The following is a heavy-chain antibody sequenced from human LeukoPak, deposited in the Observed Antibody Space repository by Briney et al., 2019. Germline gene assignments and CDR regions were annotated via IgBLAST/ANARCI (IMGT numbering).Heavy chain of an antibody. CDR3: ARHPYYYDSSGYRADY. D-gene: IGHD3-22*01. CDR1: GGSISSSSYY. CDR2: IYYSGST. Sequence: PSETLSLTCTVSGGSISSSSYYWGWIRQPPGKGLEWIGSIYYSGSTYYNPSLKSRVTISVDTSKNQFSLKLSSVTAADTAVHYCARHPYYYDSSGYRADYWGQGTLVTVSS. J-gene: IGHJ4*02. V-gene: IGHV4-39*01.